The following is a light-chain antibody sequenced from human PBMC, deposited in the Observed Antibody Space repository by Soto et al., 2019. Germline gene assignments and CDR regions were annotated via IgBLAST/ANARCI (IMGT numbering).Light chain of an antibody. CDR1: QSLLYSSNNKTY. J-gene: IGKJ2*01. V-gene: IGKV4-1*01. CDR3: QQYYRDFFT. CDR2: WAS. Sequence: DIVMTQSPEFLAVPLGERATINCKSSQSLLYSSNNKTYLAWYQHRPGQSPKMLIFWASARESGVPDRFSGSGSETDFTLSLSRLQAEDAAVYYCQQYYRDFFTFGQGTRLEIK.